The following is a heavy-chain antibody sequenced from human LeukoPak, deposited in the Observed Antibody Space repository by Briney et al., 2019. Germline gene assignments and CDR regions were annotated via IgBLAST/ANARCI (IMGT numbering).Heavy chain of an antibody. CDR1: GYTFTDYY. CDR2: INPNSGGT. Sequence: GASVKVSCKASGYTFTDYYMHWVRQAPGQGLEWMGWINPNSGGTNYAQKFQGRVTMTRDTSISTAYMELSRLRSDDTAVYYCARDLELRYTPMDVWGKGTTVTISS. CDR3: ARDLELRYTPMDV. D-gene: IGHD3-9*01. J-gene: IGHJ6*03. V-gene: IGHV1-2*02.